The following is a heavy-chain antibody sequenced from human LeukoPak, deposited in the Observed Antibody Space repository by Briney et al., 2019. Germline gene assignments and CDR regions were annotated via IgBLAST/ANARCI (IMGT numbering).Heavy chain of an antibody. D-gene: IGHD6-13*01. CDR3: AKARYSSSWYSYFDY. J-gene: IGHJ4*02. CDR2: ISGSGGST. V-gene: IGHV3-23*01. Sequence: GGTLRLSCAASGFIFSDYGMSWVRQAPGKGLEWVSAISGSGGSTYYADSVKGRFTISRDNSKNTLYLQMNSLRAEDTAVYYCAKARYSSSWYSYFDYWGQGTLVTVSS. CDR1: GFIFSDYG.